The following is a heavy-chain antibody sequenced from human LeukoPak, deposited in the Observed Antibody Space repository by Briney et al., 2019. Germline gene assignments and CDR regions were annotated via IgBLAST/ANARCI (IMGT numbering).Heavy chain of an antibody. CDR2: INPSGGST. CDR1: GYTFTSYY. Sequence: ASVKVSCKASGYTFTSYYMHWVRQAPGQGLEWMGIINPSGGSTSYAQKFQGRVTMTRDTSTSTVYMELSSLRSEDTAVYYCARDSNHYYDSSGYYSDWGPGTLVTVSS. CDR3: ARDSNHYYDSSGYYSD. D-gene: IGHD3-22*01. V-gene: IGHV1-46*01. J-gene: IGHJ4*02.